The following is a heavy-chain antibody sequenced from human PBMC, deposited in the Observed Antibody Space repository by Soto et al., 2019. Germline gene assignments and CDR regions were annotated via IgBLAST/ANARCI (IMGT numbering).Heavy chain of an antibody. CDR1: GAPINSGGYC. V-gene: IGHV4-31*03. J-gene: IGHJ4*02. CDR3: ASGDAWGVLLAD. Sequence: SETLSLTFNVSGAPINSGGYCWSWVRQFPGKGLEWIGYIYFSGTTYYNPSLESRVTISLDTSQNQFSLKLTSVSAADTAVYYCASGDAWGVLLADWGQGTLVTVSS. D-gene: IGHD2-21*02. CDR2: IYFSGTT.